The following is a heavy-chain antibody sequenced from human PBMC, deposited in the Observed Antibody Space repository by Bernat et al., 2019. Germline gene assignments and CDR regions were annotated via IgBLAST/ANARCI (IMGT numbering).Heavy chain of an antibody. D-gene: IGHD2/OR15-2a*01. V-gene: IGHV5-51*01. CDR3: ARSEAGLISHFDY. CDR2: IYPGDSDT. J-gene: IGHJ4*02. CDR1: GYSFTSYW. Sequence: EVQLVQSGAEVKKPGESLKISCKGSGYSFTSYWSGWVRQMPGKGLEWMWIIYPGDSDTRYSPSLQGQVTISADKSISTAYLQWNSLKASDTAMYYCARSEAGLISHFDYWGQGTLVTVSS.